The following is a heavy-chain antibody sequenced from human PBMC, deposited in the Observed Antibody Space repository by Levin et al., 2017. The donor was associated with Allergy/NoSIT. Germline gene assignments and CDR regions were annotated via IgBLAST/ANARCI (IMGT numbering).Heavy chain of an antibody. Sequence: GGSLRLSCAASGFSFSSFGMHWVRQAPGKGLEWVAFISYDGKTKYYADSVKGRFTISRDNSKNMLYLEMNSLRRDDRAVYYCARDPGSYYEVLTAYWYSDLWGRGTLVTVSS. CDR2: ISYDGKTK. CDR1: GFSFSSFG. D-gene: IGHD3-9*01. CDR3: ARDPGSYYEVLTAYWYSDL. J-gene: IGHJ2*01. V-gene: IGHV3-30*03.